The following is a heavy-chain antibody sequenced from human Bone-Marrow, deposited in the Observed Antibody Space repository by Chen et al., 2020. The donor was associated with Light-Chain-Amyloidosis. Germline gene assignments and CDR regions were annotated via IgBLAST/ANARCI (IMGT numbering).Heavy chain of an antibody. CDR2: IKSDADGGTT. J-gene: IGHJ4*02. CDR3: TTDGRTDY. V-gene: IGHV3-15*01. CDR1: GFTFSGVW. Sequence: EVNLVESGGGLVKPGGSLRLSCAASGFTFSGVWMSWVRQAPGKGLEWLGRIKSDADGGTTDYAAPVQGRFSISRDDSKKTLYLQMSSLKIEDTAMYYCTTDGRTDYWGQGTLVTVSS.